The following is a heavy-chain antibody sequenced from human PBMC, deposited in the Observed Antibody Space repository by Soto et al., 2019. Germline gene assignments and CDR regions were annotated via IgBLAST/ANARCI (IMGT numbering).Heavy chain of an antibody. CDR2: IWYDGSNK. CDR3: ARDLNSGYDLTNWFDP. V-gene: IGHV3-33*01. CDR1: GFTFSSYG. D-gene: IGHD5-12*01. J-gene: IGHJ5*02. Sequence: GRSLRLSCAASGFTFSSYGMHRVRQAPGKGLEWVAVIWYDGSNKYYADSVKGRFTISRDNSKNTLYLQMNSLRAEDTAVYYCARDLNSGYDLTNWFDPWGQGTLVTVS.